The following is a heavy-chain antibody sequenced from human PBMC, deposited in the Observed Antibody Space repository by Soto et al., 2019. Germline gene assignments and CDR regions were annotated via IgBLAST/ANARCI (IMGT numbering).Heavy chain of an antibody. Sequence: ASVKGSCKASGYTFTSYDINWVRQATGQGLEWMGWMNPNSGNTGYAQKFQGRVTMTRNTSISTAYMELSSLRSEDTAVYYCARGTKRSYCSGGSCYYKWFDPWGQGTLVTVS. CDR2: MNPNSGNT. D-gene: IGHD2-15*01. CDR1: GYTFTSYD. V-gene: IGHV1-8*01. CDR3: ARGTKRSYCSGGSCYYKWFDP. J-gene: IGHJ5*02.